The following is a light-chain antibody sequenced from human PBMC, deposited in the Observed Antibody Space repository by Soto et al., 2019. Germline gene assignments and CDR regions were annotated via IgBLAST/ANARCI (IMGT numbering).Light chain of an antibody. V-gene: IGLV1-40*01. Sequence: QSVLTQPPSVSGALGQKVTITCTGSRSNIGAGYDVHWYQQLPGAAPKLLIFGNSNRPSGVPDRFSGSRSGTSASLGITGLRTEDEADYYCQTYDTSLTAWVFGGGTQLTVL. CDR3: QTYDTSLTAWV. CDR1: RSNIGAGYD. CDR2: GNS. J-gene: IGLJ3*02.